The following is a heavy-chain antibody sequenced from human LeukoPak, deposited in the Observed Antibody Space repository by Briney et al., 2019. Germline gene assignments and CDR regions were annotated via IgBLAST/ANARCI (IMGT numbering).Heavy chain of an antibody. J-gene: IGHJ4*02. D-gene: IGHD3-10*01. V-gene: IGHV3-15*01. CDR1: GFNFNSAW. CDR2: IKSKTDGGTT. CDR3: TTPPLFTYYYGSGSCSY. Sequence: GGSLRLSCAASGFNFNSAWMSWVRQAPGKGLEWVGRIKSKTDGGTTDYAPPVKGRFSISRDDSKNTLYLHMNSLRTEDTAVYYCTTPPLFTYYYGSGSCSYWGQGTLVTVSS.